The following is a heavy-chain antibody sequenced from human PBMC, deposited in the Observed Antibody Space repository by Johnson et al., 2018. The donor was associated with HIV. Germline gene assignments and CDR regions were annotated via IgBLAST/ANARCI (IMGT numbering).Heavy chain of an antibody. Sequence: QVQLVESGGGVVQPGRSLRLSCAASGFTFSSYGMHWVRQAPGKGLEWVAVISYDGSNKYYADSVKGRFTISRDNSKNTLYLQMNSLRAEDTAVYYCARDRHPRAVAGQGGAFDIWGQGTMVTVSS. V-gene: IGHV3-30*03. J-gene: IGHJ3*02. CDR2: ISYDGSNK. CDR3: ARDRHPRAVAGQGGAFDI. D-gene: IGHD6-19*01. CDR1: GFTFSSYG.